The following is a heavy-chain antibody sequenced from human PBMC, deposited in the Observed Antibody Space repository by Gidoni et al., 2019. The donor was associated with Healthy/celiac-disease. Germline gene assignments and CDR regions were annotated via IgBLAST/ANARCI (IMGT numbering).Heavy chain of an antibody. CDR1: GYTFTGYY. D-gene: IGHD3-10*01. CDR2: LNPNIGGT. CDR3: ASGSLMVRGVNVLYY. Sequence: QVQLVQAGAEVKKPGASVKGSGKASGYTFTGYYMHWVRPAPGQGLEWMGWLNPNIGGTNYAQKFQGWVTMTRDTSISTAYMELSILRSDDTAVYYCASGSLMVRGVNVLYYWGQGTLVTVSS. J-gene: IGHJ4*02. V-gene: IGHV1-2*04.